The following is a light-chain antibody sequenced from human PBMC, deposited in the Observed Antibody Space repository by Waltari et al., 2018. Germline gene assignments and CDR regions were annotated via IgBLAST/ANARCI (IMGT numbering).Light chain of an antibody. CDR2: DAS. CDR3: QQRGNWVT. CDR1: QSVSSY. Sequence: EIVLTQSPAPLSLSPGERATLSCRASQSVSSYLVWYQQKPGQAPRLLIYDASNRATGIPARFSGSGSGTDFTLTISSLEPEDFAVYYCQQRGNWVTFGGGTKVEIK. V-gene: IGKV3-11*01. J-gene: IGKJ4*01.